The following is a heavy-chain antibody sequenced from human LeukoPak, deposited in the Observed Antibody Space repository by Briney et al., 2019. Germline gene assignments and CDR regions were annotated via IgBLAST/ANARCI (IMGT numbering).Heavy chain of an antibody. Sequence: GGSLRLSCAASGFTFSSSVMSWVRQAPGKGLEWVSAISNNGGYTYYADSVQGRFTISRDNSKSTLCLQMNSLRAEDTAVYYCAKQLGYCSDGSCYFPYWGQGTLVTVSS. CDR1: GFTFSSSV. CDR2: ISNNGGYT. V-gene: IGHV3-23*01. D-gene: IGHD2-15*01. J-gene: IGHJ4*02. CDR3: AKQLGYCSDGSCYFPY.